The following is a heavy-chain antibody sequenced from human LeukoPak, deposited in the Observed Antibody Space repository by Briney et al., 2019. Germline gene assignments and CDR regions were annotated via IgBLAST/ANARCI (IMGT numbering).Heavy chain of an antibody. V-gene: IGHV3-23*01. D-gene: IGHD3-22*01. Sequence: PGGSLRLSCAASGFTFSSYWMTWVRQAPGKGLEWVSTISGSSGNTYYADSVKGRFTISRDNSKNTLYLQINSLRAEDTAVYYCAKDAPYYYDSSGYGGAFDIWGQGTMVTVSS. CDR3: AKDAPYYYDSSGYGGAFDI. CDR1: GFTFSSYW. J-gene: IGHJ3*02. CDR2: ISGSSGNT.